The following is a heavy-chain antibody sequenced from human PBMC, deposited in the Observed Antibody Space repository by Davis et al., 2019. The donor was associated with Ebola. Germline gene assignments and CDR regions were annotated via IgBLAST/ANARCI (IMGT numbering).Heavy chain of an antibody. CDR2: ISGSGGNT. V-gene: IGHV3-23*01. D-gene: IGHD3-3*01. Sequence: GGSLRLSCAASGFTFSSYSMNWVRQAPGKGLEWVSAISGSGGNTYYADSVKGRFTISRDNSKKTMYLQMNSLRGEDTAVYYCARSGLSFGVVKYHYGMDAWGKGTTVTVSS. CDR1: GFTFSSYS. J-gene: IGHJ6*04. CDR3: ARSGLSFGVVKYHYGMDA.